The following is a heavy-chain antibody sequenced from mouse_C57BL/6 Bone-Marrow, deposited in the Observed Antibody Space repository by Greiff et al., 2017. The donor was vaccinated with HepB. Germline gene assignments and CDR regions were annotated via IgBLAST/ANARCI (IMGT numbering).Heavy chain of an antibody. CDR1: GFNIKDDY. Sequence: VQLKQSGAELVRPGASVKLSCTASGFNIKDDYMHWVKQRPEQGLEWIGWIDPENGDTEYASKFQGKATITADTSSNTAYLQLSSLTSEDTAVYYCTTDYYYEAMDYWGQGTSVTVSS. CDR3: TTDYYYEAMDY. CDR2: IDPENGDT. J-gene: IGHJ4*01. V-gene: IGHV14-4*01. D-gene: IGHD1-1*01.